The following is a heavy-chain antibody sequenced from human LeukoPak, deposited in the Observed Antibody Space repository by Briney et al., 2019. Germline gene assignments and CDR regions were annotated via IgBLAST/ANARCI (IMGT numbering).Heavy chain of an antibody. CDR3: ARDARGWPDY. J-gene: IGHJ4*02. CDR2: IYYSGST. CDR1: GGSISSSSYY. Sequence: SETLSLTCTVSGGSISSSSYYWGWIRQPPGKGLEWIGSIYYSGSTYYNPSLKSRVTISVDTSKNQFSLKLSSVTAADTAVYYCARDARGWPDYWGQGTLVTVSS. V-gene: IGHV4-39*07. D-gene: IGHD1-26*01.